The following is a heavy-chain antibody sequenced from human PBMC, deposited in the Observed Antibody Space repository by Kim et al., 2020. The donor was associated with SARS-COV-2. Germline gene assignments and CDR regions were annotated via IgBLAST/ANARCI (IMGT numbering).Heavy chain of an antibody. CDR2: IYYSGST. CDR1: GGSISSSSYY. D-gene: IGHD5-12*01. J-gene: IGHJ3*02. CDR3: ARHHWRGVATILGAFDI. Sequence: SETLSLTCTVSGGSISSSSYYWGWIRQPPGKGLEWIGSIYYSGSTYYNPSLKSRVTISVDTSKNQFSLKLSSVTAADTAVYYCARHHWRGVATILGAFDIWGQGTMVTVSS. V-gene: IGHV4-39*01.